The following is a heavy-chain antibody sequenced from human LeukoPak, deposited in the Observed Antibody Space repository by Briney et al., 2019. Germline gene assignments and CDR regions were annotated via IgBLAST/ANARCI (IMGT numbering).Heavy chain of an antibody. CDR1: GGTSNSHA. J-gene: IGHJ4*02. Sequence: GASVKVSCKASGGTSNSHAISWVRHAPGQGREWMGRVIPNLGTTNRAQNFQDRVTLTADKSTNPAYMELTSLTSDDTAVYYCATTNDGGGYQWGDFFDFWGQGTLVTVSS. CDR3: ATTNDGGGYQWGDFFDF. V-gene: IGHV1-69*04. D-gene: IGHD3-22*01. CDR2: VIPNLGTT.